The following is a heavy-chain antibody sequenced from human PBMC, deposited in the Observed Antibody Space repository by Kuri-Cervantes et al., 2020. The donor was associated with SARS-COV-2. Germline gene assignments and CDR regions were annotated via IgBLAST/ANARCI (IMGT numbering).Heavy chain of an antibody. CDR1: GFTFSSYA. D-gene: IGHD1-26*01. CDR2: IDDSGVNT. Sequence: GESLKISCTASGFTFSSYAMSWVRQAPGRGLEWVSIIDDSGVNTYYADSVKGRFTISRDNSKNTLYLQMNNLRADDTAVYYCARSQGEWDLLVPIAYWGRGTLVTVSS. CDR3: ARSQGEWDLLVPIAY. V-gene: IGHV3-23*01. J-gene: IGHJ4*02.